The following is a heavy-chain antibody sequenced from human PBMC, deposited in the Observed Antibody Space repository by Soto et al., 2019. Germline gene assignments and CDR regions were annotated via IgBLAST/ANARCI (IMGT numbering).Heavy chain of an antibody. D-gene: IGHD3-22*01. Sequence: SETLSLTCTVSGGSISSGDYYWSWIRQPPGKGLEWIGYIYYSGSTYYNPSLKSRVTISVDTSKNQFSLKLSSVTAADTAVYYCARGVGYYDPGDYWGQGTLVTSPQ. CDR3: ARGVGYYDPGDY. CDR2: IYYSGST. CDR1: GGSISSGDYY. J-gene: IGHJ4*02. V-gene: IGHV4-30-4*01.